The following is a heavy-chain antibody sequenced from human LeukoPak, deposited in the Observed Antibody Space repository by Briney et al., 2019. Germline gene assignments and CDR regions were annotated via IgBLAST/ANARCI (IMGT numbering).Heavy chain of an antibody. CDR3: ARDLWLAGPPFPYYYMDV. CDR2: ISSSSSYI. Sequence: PGGSLRLSCAASGFTFSSYSMNWVRQAPGKGLEWVSSISSSSSYIYYADSVKGRFTISRDNAKNSLYLQMNSLRAEDTAVYYCARDLWLAGPPFPYYYMDVWGKGTTVTVSS. CDR1: GFTFSSYS. J-gene: IGHJ6*03. V-gene: IGHV3-21*01. D-gene: IGHD5-12*01.